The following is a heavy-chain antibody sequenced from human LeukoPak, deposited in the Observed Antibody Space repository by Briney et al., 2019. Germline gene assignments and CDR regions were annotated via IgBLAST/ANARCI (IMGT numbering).Heavy chain of an antibody. CDR1: GFTFSSNY. D-gene: IGHD2-15*01. CDR2: IYSGGST. CDR3: ARVAAGVEGYYFDY. V-gene: IGHV3-53*01. Sequence: GGSLRLSCAASGFTFSSNYMSWVRQAPGQGLEWVSVIYSGGSTYYADSVKGRFTISRDNSKNTLYLQMNSLRAEDTAVYYCARVAAGVEGYYFDYWGQGTLVTVSS. J-gene: IGHJ4*02.